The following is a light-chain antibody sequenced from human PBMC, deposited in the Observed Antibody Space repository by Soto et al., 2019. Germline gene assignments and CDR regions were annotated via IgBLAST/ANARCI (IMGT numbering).Light chain of an antibody. J-gene: IGKJ1*01. CDR1: QSISSW. CDR2: KAS. CDR3: QQYNSHSGT. Sequence: DIPMTQSPSTLSASVGDRVTITCRASQSISSWLAWYQQKPGKAPKVLIYKASILESGVPSRFSGSGSGTEFTLTISSLQPDDFATYYCQQYNSHSGTFGQGTKVEIK. V-gene: IGKV1-5*03.